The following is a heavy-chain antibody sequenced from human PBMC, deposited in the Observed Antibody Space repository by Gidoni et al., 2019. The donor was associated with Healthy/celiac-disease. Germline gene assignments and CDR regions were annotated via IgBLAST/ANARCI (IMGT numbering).Heavy chain of an antibody. CDR1: GFTFSSYA. CDR2: MSGSGGST. V-gene: IGHV3-23*01. CDR3: AKKLQGISSWYDY. D-gene: IGHD6-13*01. Sequence: EVQLLESGGGLVQPGGSLRLSCAASGFTFSSYAMNWVRRAPGKGRGWVSSMSGSGGSTYYADSVKGRFTISRDNSKNTLYLQMNSLRTEDTAVYYCAKKLQGISSWYDYWGQVTLFTVSS. J-gene: IGHJ4*02.